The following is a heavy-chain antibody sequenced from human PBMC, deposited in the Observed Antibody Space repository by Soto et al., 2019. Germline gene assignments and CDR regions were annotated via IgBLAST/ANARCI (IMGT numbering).Heavy chain of an antibody. CDR1: GYSFTDYH. V-gene: IGHV1-2*04. CDR3: ASGDPPDCSNGACPCFSNHDIDV. J-gene: IGHJ6*02. Sequence: ASLKVSCKASGYSFTDYHIHWVRQAPGQGLEWLGRINPKSGGTSTAQKFQGWVTMTTDTSISTASMELTRLTSDDTAIYYCASGDPPDCSNGACPCFSNHDIDVWGQGTTATVSS. D-gene: IGHD2-8*01. CDR2: INPKSGGT.